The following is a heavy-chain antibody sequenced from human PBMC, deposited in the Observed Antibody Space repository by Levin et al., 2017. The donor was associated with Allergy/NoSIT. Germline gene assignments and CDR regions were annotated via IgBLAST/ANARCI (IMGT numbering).Heavy chain of an antibody. CDR3: AKIRGDEDAFDK. D-gene: IGHD3-16*01. V-gene: IGHV3-9*01. J-gene: IGHJ3*02. CDR1: GFDFDDYA. Sequence: AGGSLRLSCAASGFDFDDYAMHWVRQAPGKGLEWVSGISWDSRKRDYADSVKGRFTISRDNAKNSLFLQMNGLRSADTALYYCAKIRGDEDAFDKWGQGTTVTVSS. CDR2: ISWDSRKR.